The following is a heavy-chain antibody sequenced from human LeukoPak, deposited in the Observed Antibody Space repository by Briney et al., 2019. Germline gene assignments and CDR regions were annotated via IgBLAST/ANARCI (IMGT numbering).Heavy chain of an antibody. CDR2: ISPSGGST. D-gene: IGHD5-24*01. V-gene: IGHV1-46*01. J-gene: IGHJ5*02. Sequence: ASVKVSCKAFGYTFTSNYMHWVRQAPGQGPEWMGVISPSGGSTTYAQKFQGRVTLTRDMSTSKDYLELSSLRSEDTAVYYCARDNSVRDEAWWFNPWGQGPLVTVSS. CDR1: GYTFTSNY. CDR3: ARDNSVRDEAWWFNP.